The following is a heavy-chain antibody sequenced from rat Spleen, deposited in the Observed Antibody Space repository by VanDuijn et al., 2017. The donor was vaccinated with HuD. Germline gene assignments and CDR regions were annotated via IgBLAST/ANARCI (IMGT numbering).Heavy chain of an antibody. D-gene: IGHD1-12*02. V-gene: IGHV5-17*01. CDR3: VRYGSYDNWFAF. Sequence: EVQLVESGGGLVQPGRSLKLSCAASGFTFSNYDMAWVRQAPTKGLEWVANIIYDGTNTYYRDSVKGRFTISRDNAKSTLYLQMDSLRSEDTATYYCVRYGSYDNWFAFWGQGTLVTVSS. CDR2: IIYDGTNT. J-gene: IGHJ3*01. CDR1: GFTFSNYD.